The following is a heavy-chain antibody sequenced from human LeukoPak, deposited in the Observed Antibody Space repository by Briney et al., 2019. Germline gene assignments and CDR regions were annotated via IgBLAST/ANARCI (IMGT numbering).Heavy chain of an antibody. CDR3: AKVPFSSGWYGRSFFDY. D-gene: IGHD6-19*01. J-gene: IGHJ4*02. CDR2: ISGGGGNT. CDR1: GFTFSTYG. Sequence: GGSLRLSCAASGFTFSTYGMSWVRQAPGKGLEWVSTISGGGGNTHYADSVKGRFTISRDNSKNTLYLQMNSLRAEDTAVYYCAKVPFSSGWYGRSFFDYWGQGTLVTVSS. V-gene: IGHV3-23*01.